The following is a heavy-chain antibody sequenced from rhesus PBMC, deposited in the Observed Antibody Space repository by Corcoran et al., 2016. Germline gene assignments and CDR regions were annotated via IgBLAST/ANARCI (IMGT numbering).Heavy chain of an antibody. J-gene: IGHJ3*01. CDR3: ARALGDTWGAFDF. Sequence: QLQLQESGPGLVKPSETLSLTCAVSGGSISGYYLWSWIRQPPGKGLEWIGYIYGGSGSTSYNPSLKSRVIISIDTSKNQFSLKLSSVTAADTAVYYCARALGDTWGAFDFWGQGLRVTVSS. D-gene: IGHD5-42*01. CDR1: GGSISGYY. CDR2: IYGGSGST. V-gene: IGHV4S7*01.